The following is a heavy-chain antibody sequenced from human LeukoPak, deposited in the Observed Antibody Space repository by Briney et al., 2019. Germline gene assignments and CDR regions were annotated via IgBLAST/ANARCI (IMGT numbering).Heavy chain of an antibody. CDR2: IKSKTDGETT. CDR1: GFSFSSYS. D-gene: IGHD3-10*01. V-gene: IGHV3-15*01. Sequence: PGGSLRLSCAASGFSFSSYSMNWVRQAPGKGLEWVGHIKSKTDGETTDYGAPVKGRFTISRDDSKNTLYLQMNSLQTEDTAVYYCTTGLWFGEDFNYWGQGTLVTVSS. CDR3: TTGLWFGEDFNY. J-gene: IGHJ4*02.